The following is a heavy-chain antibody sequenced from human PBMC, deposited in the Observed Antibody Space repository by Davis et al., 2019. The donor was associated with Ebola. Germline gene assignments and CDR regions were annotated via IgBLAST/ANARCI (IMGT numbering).Heavy chain of an antibody. V-gene: IGHV3-74*01. CDR2: INTDGSRT. J-gene: IGHJ4*02. Sequence: PGGSLRLSCAASGFTFSGSGIHWVRQAPGKGLVWVSRINTDGSRTRDADSVKGRFTISRDNAKNTLYLQMNSLRAEDTAVYYCARVLSYCSGGSCPGGSDHWGQGTLVTVSS. CDR3: ARVLSYCSGGSCPGGSDH. D-gene: IGHD2-15*01. CDR1: GFTFSGSG.